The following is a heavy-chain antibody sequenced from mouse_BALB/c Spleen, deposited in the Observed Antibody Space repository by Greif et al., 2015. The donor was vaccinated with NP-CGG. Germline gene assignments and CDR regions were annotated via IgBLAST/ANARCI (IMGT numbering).Heavy chain of an antibody. Sequence: QVQLQQSGAELVKPGASVKLSCKASGYTFTSYYMYWVKQRPGQGLEWIGEINPSNGGTNFNEKFKSKATLTVDKSSSTAYMQLSSLTSEDSAVYYFTRYWAGGYFDYWGQGTTLTVSS. CDR1: GYTFTSYY. CDR3: TRYWAGGYFDY. J-gene: IGHJ2*01. CDR2: INPSNGGT. V-gene: IGHV1S81*02. D-gene: IGHD4-1*01.